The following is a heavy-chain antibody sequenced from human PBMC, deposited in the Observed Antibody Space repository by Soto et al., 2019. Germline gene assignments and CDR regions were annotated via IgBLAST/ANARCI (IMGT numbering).Heavy chain of an antibody. V-gene: IGHV3-30*18. Sequence: QVQLVESGGGVVQPGRSLRLSCAASGFTFSSYGMHWVRQAPGKGLEWVAVISYDGSNKYYADSVKGRFTISRDNSKNTLYLQMNSLRAEDTAVYYCAKDRGDYGNCYFDLWGRGTLVTVSS. D-gene: IGHD4-17*01. J-gene: IGHJ2*01. CDR1: GFTFSSYG. CDR2: ISYDGSNK. CDR3: AKDRGDYGNCYFDL.